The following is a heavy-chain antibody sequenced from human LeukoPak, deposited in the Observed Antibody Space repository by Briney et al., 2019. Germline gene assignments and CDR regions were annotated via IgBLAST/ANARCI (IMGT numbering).Heavy chain of an antibody. D-gene: IGHD2/OR15-2a*01. J-gene: IGHJ2*01. CDR2: IHYSGRT. V-gene: IGHV4-59*01. Sequence: SETLSLTCAVAGGSTSSNYWIWIRQPPGKGLEWIGYIHYSGRTDYNPSLKGRVTISVDTSKNEFSLRLTSVTAADTAVYYCARVGATVIRGNWYFDLWGRGILVTVST. CDR1: GGSTSSNY. CDR3: ARVGATVIRGNWYFDL.